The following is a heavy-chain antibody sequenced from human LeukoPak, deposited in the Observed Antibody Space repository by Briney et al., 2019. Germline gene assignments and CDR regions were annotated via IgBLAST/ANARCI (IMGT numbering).Heavy chain of an antibody. Sequence: GGSLRLSCAGSGFSFRSYWMNWVRQAPGKGLEWVANIKEDGSEKYYVDSVKGRFSISRDNAKNSLYLQMNSLRAEDTAVYYCARGDYFDWSLIDYWGQGTLVTVSS. CDR2: IKEDGSEK. D-gene: IGHD3-9*01. CDR1: GFSFRSYW. V-gene: IGHV3-7*03. CDR3: ARGDYFDWSLIDY. J-gene: IGHJ4*02.